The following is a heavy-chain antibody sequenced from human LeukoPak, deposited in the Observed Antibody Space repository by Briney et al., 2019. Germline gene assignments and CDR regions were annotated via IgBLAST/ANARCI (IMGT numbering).Heavy chain of an antibody. J-gene: IGHJ4*02. CDR2: IGSNGGNI. CDR1: GFTFSDYY. CDR3: ARIYCYASGSGEY. V-gene: IGHV3-11*04. Sequence: GGSLRLSCTTSGFTFSDYYMSWIRQAPGKGLEWISYIGSNGGNIFYADSVKGRFTISRDNAKNSLYLQMDSLTAEDTAMYYCARIYCYASGSGEYWGQGTLVAVSA. D-gene: IGHD3-10*01.